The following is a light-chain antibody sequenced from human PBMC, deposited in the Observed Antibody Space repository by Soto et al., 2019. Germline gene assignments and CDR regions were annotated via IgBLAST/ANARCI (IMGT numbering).Light chain of an antibody. CDR2: DVS. J-gene: IGLJ1*01. CDR1: SSDVGGYSY. V-gene: IGLV2-14*01. CDR3: ASYTTSSTYV. Sequence: QSVLTQPASVSGSPGESIAISCTGTSSDVGGYSYVSWYQQQPGKAPKLVISDVSNRPSGVSDRLSGSKSGNTASLTISGIQTEDEADYYCASYTTSSTYVFGTGTKVTVL.